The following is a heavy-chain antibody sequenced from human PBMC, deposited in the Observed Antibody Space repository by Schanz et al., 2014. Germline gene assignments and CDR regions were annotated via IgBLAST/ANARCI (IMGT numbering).Heavy chain of an antibody. V-gene: IGHV3-30-3*01. J-gene: IGHJ4*02. CDR2: ISYDGRNK. Sequence: VQLLQFGGGVVQPGRSLRLSCAASGFTFSSYAMHWVRQAPGKGLEWVAVISYDGRNKYYADSVKGRFTISRDNSKNTLYLHMNTLRSEDTAVYYCAKDSTHIDIVLVPTAIDYWGQGTLVTVSS. CDR1: GFTFSSYA. CDR3: AKDSTHIDIVLVPTAIDY. D-gene: IGHD2-2*01.